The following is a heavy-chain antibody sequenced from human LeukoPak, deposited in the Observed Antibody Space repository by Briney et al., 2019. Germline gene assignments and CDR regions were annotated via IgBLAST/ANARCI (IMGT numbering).Heavy chain of an antibody. CDR1: GGSFSDYY. J-gene: IGHJ6*02. Sequence: SETLSLTCAVYGGSFSDYYWSWIRQPPGKGLEWIGEINHSGSTNYNPSLKSRITISVDTSKNHFSLRLSSVTAADTAVYYCAVAYYYYNLDVWGQGTTVTVSS. V-gene: IGHV4-34*01. CDR2: INHSGST. CDR3: AVAYYYYNLDV. D-gene: IGHD5-12*01.